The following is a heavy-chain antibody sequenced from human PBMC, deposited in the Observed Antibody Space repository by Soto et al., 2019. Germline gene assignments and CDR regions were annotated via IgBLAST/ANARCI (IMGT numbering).Heavy chain of an antibody. CDR3: ARDLGAHYYDSSGPGWFDP. Sequence: SETLSLTCTVSGGSISSGDYYWSWIRQPPGKGLEWIGYIYYSGSTYYNPSLKSRVTISVDTSKNQFSLKLSSVTAADTAVYYCARDLGAHYYDSSGPGWFDPWGQGTLVTVSS. CDR2: IYYSGST. J-gene: IGHJ5*02. CDR1: GGSISSGDYY. D-gene: IGHD3-22*01. V-gene: IGHV4-30-4*01.